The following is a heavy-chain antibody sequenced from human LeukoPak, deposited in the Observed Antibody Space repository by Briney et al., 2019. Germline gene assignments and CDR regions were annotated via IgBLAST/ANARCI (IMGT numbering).Heavy chain of an antibody. CDR2: IYYSGST. D-gene: IGHD3-16*01. CDR1: GGSISSGSYY. Sequence: PSETLSLTCTVSGGSISSGSYYWSWIRQPPGKGLEWIGSIYYSGSTYYNPSLKSRVTISVDTSKNQFSLKLSSVTAADTAVYYCARHLRVGSYLPSIHYYYMDVWGKGTTVTVSS. J-gene: IGHJ6*03. V-gene: IGHV4-39*01. CDR3: ARHLRVGSYLPSIHYYYMDV.